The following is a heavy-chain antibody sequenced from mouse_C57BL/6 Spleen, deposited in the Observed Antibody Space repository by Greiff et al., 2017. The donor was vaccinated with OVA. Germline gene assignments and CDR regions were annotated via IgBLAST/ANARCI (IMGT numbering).Heavy chain of an antibody. V-gene: IGHV6-3*01. CDR2: IRLKSDNYAT. J-gene: IGHJ3*01. D-gene: IGHD2-1*01. Sequence: EVKLMESGGGLVQPGGSMKLSCVASGFTFSNYWMNWVRQSPEKGLEWVAQIRLKSDNYATHYAESVKGRFTISREDSKSSVYLQMNNLRAEDTGIYYCTGIYYGNLWFADWGQGTLVTVSA. CDR3: TGIYYGNLWFAD. CDR1: GFTFSNYW.